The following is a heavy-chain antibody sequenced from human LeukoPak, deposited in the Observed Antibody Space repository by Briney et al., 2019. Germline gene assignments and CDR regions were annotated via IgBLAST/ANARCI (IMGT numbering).Heavy chain of an antibody. Sequence: ASVKVSCKASGYTFTGYYMHWVRQAPGQGLEWMGWINPNSGGTNYAQKFQGRVTMTRDTSISTAYMELSRLRSDDTAVYYCARGGPKAGGVGPTSSWFDPWGQGTLVTVSS. V-gene: IGHV1-2*02. CDR2: INPNSGGT. D-gene: IGHD1-26*01. CDR3: ARGGPKAGGVGPTSSWFDP. J-gene: IGHJ5*02. CDR1: GYTFTGYY.